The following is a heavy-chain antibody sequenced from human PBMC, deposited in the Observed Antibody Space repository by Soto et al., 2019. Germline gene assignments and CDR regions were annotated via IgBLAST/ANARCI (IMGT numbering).Heavy chain of an antibody. CDR2: IWYDGSNK. D-gene: IGHD6-13*01. CDR1: GFTFSSYG. CDR3: ARDSSSWSYLDY. J-gene: IGHJ4*02. Sequence: QVQLVESGGGVVQPGRSLRLSCAASGFTFSSYGMHWVRQAPGKGLEWVAVIWYDGSNKYYADSVKGRFTISRDNSKNTLYLQMNSLRAEDTAVYYCARDSSSWSYLDYWGQGTLVTVSS. V-gene: IGHV3-33*01.